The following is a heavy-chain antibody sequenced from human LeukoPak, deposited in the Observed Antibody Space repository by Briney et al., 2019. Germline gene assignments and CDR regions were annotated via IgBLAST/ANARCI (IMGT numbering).Heavy chain of an antibody. CDR1: GGSISSSSYY. V-gene: IGHV4-39*01. CDR2: IYYSGST. D-gene: IGHD6-19*01. Sequence: TSETLSLTCTVSGGSISSSSYYWGWIRQPPGKGLEWIGSIYYSGSTYYNPSLKSRVTISVDTSKNQFSLKLSSVTAADTAVYYCASGGQWLAYYFDYWGQGTLVTVSS. CDR3: ASGGQWLAYYFDY. J-gene: IGHJ4*02.